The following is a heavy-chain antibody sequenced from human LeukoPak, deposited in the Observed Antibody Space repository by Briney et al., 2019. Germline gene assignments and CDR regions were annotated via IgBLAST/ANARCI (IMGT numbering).Heavy chain of an antibody. CDR2: ISWNSGSI. D-gene: IGHD2-2*01. CDR1: GFTFDDYA. CDR3: AIVPAAMGYLDY. V-gene: IGHV3-9*01. J-gene: IGHJ4*02. Sequence: QPGRSLRLFCAASGFTFDDYAMHWVRQAPGKGLEWVSGISWNSGSIGYADSVKGRFTISRDNAKNSLYLQMNSLRAEDTALYYCAIVPAAMGYLDYWGQGTLVTVSS.